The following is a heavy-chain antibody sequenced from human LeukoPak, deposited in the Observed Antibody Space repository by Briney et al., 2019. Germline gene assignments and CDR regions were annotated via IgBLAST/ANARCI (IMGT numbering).Heavy chain of an antibody. CDR2: LNTGGPNT. CDR1: GFIFSDYY. J-gene: IGHJ5*02. V-gene: IGHV3-11*01. Sequence: PGGSLRLSCAASGFIFSDYYMSWMRQAPGKGMEWISSLNTGGPNTHDAASVEGRFSTSRDNDKNSLYLKTNSLSAEDTAIYSCARDGAGLDPWGQGVLVTVSS. CDR3: ARDGAGLDP.